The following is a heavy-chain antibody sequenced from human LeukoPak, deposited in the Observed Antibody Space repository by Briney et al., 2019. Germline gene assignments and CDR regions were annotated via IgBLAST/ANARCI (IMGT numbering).Heavy chain of an antibody. CDR3: ARSGGSGWYYFDY. CDR2: IYSGGST. J-gene: IGHJ4*02. D-gene: IGHD6-19*01. V-gene: IGHV3-66*01. Sequence: GGSLRLSCAASGFTVSSNYMSWVRQAPGKGLEWVSVIYSGGSTYYSDSVKGRFTISRDNSKNTLYLQMNSLRAEDTAVYYCARSGGSGWYYFDYWGQGTLVTVSS. CDR1: GFTVSSNY.